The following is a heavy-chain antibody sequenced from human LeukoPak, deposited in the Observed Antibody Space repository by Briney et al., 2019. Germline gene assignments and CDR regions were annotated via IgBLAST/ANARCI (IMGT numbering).Heavy chain of an antibody. CDR1: GFSLSTSGGG. D-gene: IGHD3-16*02. CDR2: IYWGDDK. J-gene: IGHJ4*02. V-gene: IGHV2-5*02. CDR3: AHSPPYVWGSYREFDY. Sequence: SGPTLVNPTQTLTLTCTFSGFSLSTSGGGVVCIRQPPGKALEWLSLIYWGDDKRYSPYLKSRLTITKDTSKNQVVLTMTNMDPVDTATYYCAHSPPYVWGSYREFDYWGQGTLVTVSS.